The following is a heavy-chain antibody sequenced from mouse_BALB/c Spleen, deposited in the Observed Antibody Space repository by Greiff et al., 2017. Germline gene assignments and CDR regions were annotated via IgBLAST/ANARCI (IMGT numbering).Heavy chain of an antibody. J-gene: IGHJ4*01. CDR1: GFTFSSYA. Sequence: EVKLQESGGGLVKPGGSLKLSCAASGFTFSSYAMSWVRQTPEKRLEWVATISSGGSYTYYPDSVKGRFTISRDNAKNTLYLQMSSLRSEDTAMYYCARTGNYDAMDYWGQGTSVTVSS. CDR3: ARTGNYDAMDY. D-gene: IGHD2-1*01. V-gene: IGHV5-9-3*01. CDR2: ISSGGSYT.